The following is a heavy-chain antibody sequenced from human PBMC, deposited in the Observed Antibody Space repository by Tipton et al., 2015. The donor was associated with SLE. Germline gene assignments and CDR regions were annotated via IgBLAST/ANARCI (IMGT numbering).Heavy chain of an antibody. CDR3: ARDIDSSDEGRAFDI. CDR1: GGSISSRSYY. Sequence: LRLSCTVSGGSISSRSYYWAWIRQPPGKGLEWIANIYYSGNTYYNPSLKSRVTISVDTSKNQVSLKLSSVTAADTAVYYCARDIDSSDEGRAFDIWGQGTMVTVSS. V-gene: IGHV4-39*07. J-gene: IGHJ3*02. D-gene: IGHD3-22*01. CDR2: IYYSGNT.